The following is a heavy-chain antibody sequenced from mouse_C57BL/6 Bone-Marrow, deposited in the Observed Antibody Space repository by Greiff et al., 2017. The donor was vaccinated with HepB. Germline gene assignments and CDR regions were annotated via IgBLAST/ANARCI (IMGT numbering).Heavy chain of an antibody. Sequence: QVQLKQPGAELVRPGSSVKLSCKASGYTFTSYWMHWVKQRPIQGLEWIGNIDPSDSETHYNQKFKDKATLTVDKSSSTAYMQLSSLTSEDSAVYYCATHYYGSSYSVYYAMDYWGQGTSVTVSS. D-gene: IGHD1-1*01. V-gene: IGHV1-52*01. CDR1: GYTFTSYW. J-gene: IGHJ4*01. CDR2: IDPSDSET. CDR3: ATHYYGSSYSVYYAMDY.